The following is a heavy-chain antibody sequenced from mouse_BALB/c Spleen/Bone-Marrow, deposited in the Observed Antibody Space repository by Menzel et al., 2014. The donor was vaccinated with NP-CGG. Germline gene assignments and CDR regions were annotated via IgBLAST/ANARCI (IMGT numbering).Heavy chain of an antibody. V-gene: IGHV1-77*01. Sequence: QVQLKDSGPELVKPGASVKMSCKASGYTFTDYVISWVKQRTGQGLEWIGEIYPGSGSTYSNEKFKGKATLTADKSSNTAYMQLSSLTSEDSAVYFCARSPNWDPYYAVDSWGQGTSVTVSS. CDR2: IYPGSGST. CDR3: ARSPNWDPYYAVDS. J-gene: IGHJ4*01. CDR1: GYTFTDYV. D-gene: IGHD4-1*01.